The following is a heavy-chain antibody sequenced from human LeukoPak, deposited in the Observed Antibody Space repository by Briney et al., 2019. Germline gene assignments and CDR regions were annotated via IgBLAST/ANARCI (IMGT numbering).Heavy chain of an antibody. CDR1: GGSISSGGYY. J-gene: IGHJ4*02. CDR3: ARGDYYDSKFDY. V-gene: IGHV4-30-4*08. CDR2: IYYSGNT. D-gene: IGHD3-22*01. Sequence: PSETLSLTCTVSGGSISSGGYYWSWIRQHPGKGLEWIGYIYYSGNTYYNPSLKSRVTISVDTSKNQFSLKLSSVTAADTAVYYCARGDYYDSKFDYWGQGTLVTVSS.